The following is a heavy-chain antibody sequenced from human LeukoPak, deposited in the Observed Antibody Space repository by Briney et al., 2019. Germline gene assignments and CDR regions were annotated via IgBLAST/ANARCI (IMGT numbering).Heavy chain of an antibody. CDR3: VRESSVWVGPGIGRPLDV. V-gene: IGHV3-7*01. J-gene: IGHJ6*04. CDR1: GFTFSDYW. D-gene: IGHD3-16*01. CDR2: IKEDGSDK. Sequence: GGSLRLSCAVSGFTFSDYWMTWVRQAPGRGLEWVANIKEDGSDKQYVDSVQGRFTISRDNAENSLYLQMNSLRAEDTAVYYCVRESSVWVGPGIGRPLDVWGKGTTVTVSS.